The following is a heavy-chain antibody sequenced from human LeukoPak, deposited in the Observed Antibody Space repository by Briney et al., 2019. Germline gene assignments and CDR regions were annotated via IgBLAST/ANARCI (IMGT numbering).Heavy chain of an antibody. CDR3: ARFLTVAVVPQRVDC. J-gene: IGHJ4*02. CDR1: GFTVSSNY. D-gene: IGHD2/OR15-2a*01. Sequence: PGGSLRLSCAASGFTVSSNYMSWVRQAPGKGLVWVSSISSGSSHIYYADSMKGRFTISRDNAKNSLYLQMNSLRAEDTAVYYCARFLTVAVVPQRVDCWGQGTLVTVSS. V-gene: IGHV3-21*01. CDR2: ISSGSSHI.